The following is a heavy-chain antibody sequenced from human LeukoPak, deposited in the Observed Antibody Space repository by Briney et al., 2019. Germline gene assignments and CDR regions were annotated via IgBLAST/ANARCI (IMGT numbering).Heavy chain of an antibody. CDR2: INPSGGST. Sequence: PGASVKVSCKASGYTFTSYYMHWVRQAPGQGLEWMGIINPSGGSTSYAQKFQGRVTITADESTSTAYMELSSLRSEDTAVYYCARESVVTTGTTADYWGQGTLVTVSS. J-gene: IGHJ4*02. CDR3: ARESVVTTGTTADY. CDR1: GYTFTSYY. V-gene: IGHV1-46*01. D-gene: IGHD1-1*01.